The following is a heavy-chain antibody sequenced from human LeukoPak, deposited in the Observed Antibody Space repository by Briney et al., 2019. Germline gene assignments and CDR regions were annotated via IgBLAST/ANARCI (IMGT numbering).Heavy chain of an antibody. CDR1: GYTFTGYY. V-gene: IGHV1-2*06. D-gene: IGHD3-3*01. Sequence: ASVKVSCKASGYTFTGYYMHWVRQAPGQGLEWMGRTNPNSGGTNYAQKFQGRVTMTRDTSISTAYMELSRLRSDDTAVYYCARGYDFWSGKGVWGQGTLVTVSS. CDR3: ARGYDFWSGKGV. CDR2: TNPNSGGT. J-gene: IGHJ4*02.